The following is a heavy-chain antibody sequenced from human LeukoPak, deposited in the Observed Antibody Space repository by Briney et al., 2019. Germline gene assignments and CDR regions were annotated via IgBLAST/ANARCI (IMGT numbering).Heavy chain of an antibody. CDR2: INSDGSST. CDR3: ARDAPGGLYYFDY. D-gene: IGHD3-16*01. J-gene: IGHJ4*02. CDR1: GFTFSSYW. Sequence: GGSLRLSCAASGFTFSSYWMHWVRQAPGKGLVWVSRINSDGSSTSYADSVKGRFTISRDNAKNTLYLQMSSLRAEDTAVYYCARDAPGGLYYFDYWGQGTLVTVSS. V-gene: IGHV3-74*01.